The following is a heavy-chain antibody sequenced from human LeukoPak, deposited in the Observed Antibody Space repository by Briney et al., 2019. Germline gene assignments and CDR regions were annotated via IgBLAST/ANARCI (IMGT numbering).Heavy chain of an antibody. CDR2: IYYSGST. V-gene: IGHV4-39*01. Sequence: SETLSLTCTVSGGSISSSSYYRGWIRQPPGKGLEWIGSIYYSGSTYYNPSLKSRVTISVDTSKNQFSLKLSSVTAADTAVYYCYYDRSGDDFWGQGTLVTVSS. CDR1: GGSISSSSYY. D-gene: IGHD3-22*01. J-gene: IGHJ4*02. CDR3: YYDRSGDDF.